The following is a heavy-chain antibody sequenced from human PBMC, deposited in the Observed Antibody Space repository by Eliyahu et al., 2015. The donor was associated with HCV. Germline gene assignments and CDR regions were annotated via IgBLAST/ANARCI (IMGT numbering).Heavy chain of an antibody. CDR3: ASGGGGIAVAGTGGWFDP. D-gene: IGHD6-19*01. Sequence: QVQLQESGPGLVKPSETLSLTXTVSGGSITTYYWSWIRQPPGKGLERIGYIHYSGSTNYNPSLKSRVTISVDTSKNQFSLNLTSVTAADTAVYYCASGGGGIAVAGTGGWFDPWGQGTLVTVSS. J-gene: IGHJ5*02. CDR1: GGSITTYY. CDR2: IHYSGST. V-gene: IGHV4-59*01.